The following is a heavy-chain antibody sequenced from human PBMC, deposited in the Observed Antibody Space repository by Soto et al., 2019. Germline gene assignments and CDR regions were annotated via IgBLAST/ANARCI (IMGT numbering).Heavy chain of an antibody. J-gene: IGHJ6*02. CDR1: GFTFRTYT. CDR2: IRGFSPYT. D-gene: IGHD2-15*01. V-gene: IGHV3-21*01. Sequence: GGSLRLSCISSGFTFRTYTMNWVRQAPGKGLEWVSGIRGFSPYTFYAESVKGRFTISRDNAKNSLYLQMNSLRAEDTAVYYCARDRGYDAHDYYYNAMDVWGQGATVTVSS. CDR3: ARDRGYDAHDYYYNAMDV.